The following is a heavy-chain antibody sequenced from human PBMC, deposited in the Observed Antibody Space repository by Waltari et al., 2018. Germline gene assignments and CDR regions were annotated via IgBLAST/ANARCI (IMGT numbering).Heavy chain of an antibody. CDR2: ISVSGGST. CDR1: GFTFSSYA. Sequence: EVHLLESGGGLVQPGGSLILSCAASGFTFSSYAIRWVRQAQGKGLEWVSAISVSGGSTYDADSVKGRFTISRDNSKNTLYLQMNSLRAEDTVVYYCAEGIAAAGSWGQGTLVTVSS. CDR3: AEGIAAAGS. D-gene: IGHD6-13*01. J-gene: IGHJ4*02. V-gene: IGHV3-23*01.